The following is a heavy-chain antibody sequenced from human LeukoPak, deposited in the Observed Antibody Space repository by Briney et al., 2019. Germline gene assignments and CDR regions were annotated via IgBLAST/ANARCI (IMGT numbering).Heavy chain of an antibody. CDR3: AKGRVGANGYYYYGMDV. CDR2: TSYDGSNK. J-gene: IGHJ6*02. CDR1: GFTFSSFS. Sequence: GGSLRLSCAATGFTFSSFSMHWVRQAPGKGLEWVAVTSYDGSNKYYADSVKGRFTISRDNSKDTLYLQMNSLRTEDTAVYYCAKGRVGANGYYYYGMDVWGQGTTVTVSS. V-gene: IGHV3-30*18. D-gene: IGHD1-26*01.